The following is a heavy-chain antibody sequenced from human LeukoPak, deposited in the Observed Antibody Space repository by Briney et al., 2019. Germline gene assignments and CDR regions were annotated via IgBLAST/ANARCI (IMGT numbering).Heavy chain of an antibody. CDR2: IFHTGGT. J-gene: IGHJ4*02. CDR1: GGSFSGYY. CDR3: ARYLVGGHHYLDH. Sequence: SETLSLTCAVSGGSFSGYYWSWIRQPPGKWREWVGYIFHTGGTNYNPSLRSRATISLDTSKNQFSLKLSSVTAADTAVYYCARYLVGGHHYLDHWRQGTLLPVSS. D-gene: IGHD1-26*01. V-gene: IGHV4-34*11.